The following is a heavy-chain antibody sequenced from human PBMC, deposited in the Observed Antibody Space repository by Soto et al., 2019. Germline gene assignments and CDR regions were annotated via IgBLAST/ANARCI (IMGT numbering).Heavy chain of an antibody. CDR3: ARKGYDGRRSFHL. V-gene: IGHV3-30*03. J-gene: IGHJ4*02. Sequence: QVQLVESGGGVVQPGRSLRLSCAASGFTFSSYGMHWARQAPGEGLEWVAVISYDGNRKYYSDSVKGRVTISRDFFKNTLDLHMNSLRVEVSDVYFCARKGYDGRRSFHLWGQGMVVIVSS. CDR1: GFTFSSYG. CDR2: ISYDGNRK. D-gene: IGHD2-15*01.